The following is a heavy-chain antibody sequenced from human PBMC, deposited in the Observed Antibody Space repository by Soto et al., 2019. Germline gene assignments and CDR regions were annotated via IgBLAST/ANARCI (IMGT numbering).Heavy chain of an antibody. CDR2: ISYDGSNK. CDR3: AKVPREFSWVRVPMWFDP. V-gene: IGHV3-30*18. J-gene: IGHJ5*02. Sequence: GGSLRLSCAASGFTFSSYGMHWVRQAPGKGLEWVAVISYDGSNKYYADSVKGRFTISRDNSKNTLYLQMNSLRAEDTAVYYCAKVPREFSWVRVPMWFDPWGQGTLVTVSS. D-gene: IGHD6-13*01. CDR1: GFTFSSYG.